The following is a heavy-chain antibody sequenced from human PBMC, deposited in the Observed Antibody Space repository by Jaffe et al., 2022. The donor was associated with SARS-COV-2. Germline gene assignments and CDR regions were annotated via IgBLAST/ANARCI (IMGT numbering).Heavy chain of an antibody. Sequence: QVQLVESGGGVVQPGRSLRLSCAASGFTFSSYAMHWVRQAPGKGLEWVAVISYDGSNKYYADSVKGRFTISRDNSKNTLYLQMNSLRAEDTAVYYCARDGVVVVVAAKFDYWGQGTLVTVSS. J-gene: IGHJ4*02. CDR3: ARDGVVVVVAAKFDY. D-gene: IGHD2-15*01. CDR1: GFTFSSYA. V-gene: IGHV3-30-3*01. CDR2: ISYDGSNK.